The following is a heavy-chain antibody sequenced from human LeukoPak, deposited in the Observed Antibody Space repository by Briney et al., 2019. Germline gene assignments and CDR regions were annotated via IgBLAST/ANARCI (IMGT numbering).Heavy chain of an antibody. CDR1: GFAFNNYV. D-gene: IGHD3-22*01. J-gene: IGHJ4*02. CDR3: AKDRRGTMIVVVPYFDY. Sequence: PGGSLRLSCAASGFAFNNYVMSWVRQAPGKGLEWVSSISGSGGSTYYTDSVKGRFTISRDNSKNTLYLQMNSLRAEDTAVYYCAKDRRGTMIVVVPYFDYWGQGTLVTVSS. V-gene: IGHV3-23*01. CDR2: ISGSGGST.